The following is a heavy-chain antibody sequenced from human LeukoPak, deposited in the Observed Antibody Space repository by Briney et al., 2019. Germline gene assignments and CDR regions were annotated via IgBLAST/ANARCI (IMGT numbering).Heavy chain of an antibody. Sequence: SETLSLTCAVYGGSFSGYYWSWIRQPPGKGLEWIGEINHSGSTNYNPSLKSRVTISVDTSKNQFSLKLSSVTAADTAVYYCARVYYDFWSGYYTGRVNYYYMDVWGKGTTVTVSS. CDR1: GGSFSGYY. J-gene: IGHJ6*03. V-gene: IGHV4-34*01. D-gene: IGHD3-3*01. CDR2: INHSGST. CDR3: ARVYYDFWSGYYTGRVNYYYMDV.